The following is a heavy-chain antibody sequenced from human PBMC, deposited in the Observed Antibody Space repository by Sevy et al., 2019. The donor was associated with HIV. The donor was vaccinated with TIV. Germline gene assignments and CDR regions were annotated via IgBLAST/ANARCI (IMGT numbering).Heavy chain of an antibody. V-gene: IGHV3-20*04. J-gene: IGHJ6*02. CDR1: GFTFDDYG. CDR3: ARDESIVGGGLYYDGMDV. Sequence: GGSLRLSCAASGFTFDDYGMSWVRQAPGKGLEWVSGINWNGGRTGYADSVKGRSSISRDNAKNSRYLQMNSLRAEDTAMYYCARDESIVGGGLYYDGMDVWGQGTTVTVSS. CDR2: INWNGGRT. D-gene: IGHD3-22*01.